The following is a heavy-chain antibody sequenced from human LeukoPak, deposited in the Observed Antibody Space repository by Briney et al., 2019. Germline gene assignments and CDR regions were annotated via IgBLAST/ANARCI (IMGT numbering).Heavy chain of an antibody. Sequence: GGSLRLSCAASGFILSQYGFNWVRQAPGKGLEWVSHIRYTSETFYADSVEGRFTISRDHARNSLYLQMNKLRGEDTAIYYCARDAGNSGYGCDLWGQGTLVTVSS. CDR2: IRYTSET. J-gene: IGHJ5*02. D-gene: IGHD5-12*01. CDR3: ARDAGNSGYGCDL. CDR1: GFILSQYG. V-gene: IGHV3-48*01.